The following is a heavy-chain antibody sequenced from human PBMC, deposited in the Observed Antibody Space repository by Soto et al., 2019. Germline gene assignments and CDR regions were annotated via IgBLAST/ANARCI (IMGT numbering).Heavy chain of an antibody. CDR3: ASPHYDYVWGSYRPQGYYYGMDV. Sequence: QVQLVEAGGGVVQPGRSLRLSCAASGFTFSSYAMHWVRQAPGKGLEWVAVISYDGSNKYYADSVKGRFPISRDHSKNTLYLQMNSLRAEDTAVYYCASPHYDYVWGSYRPQGYYYGMDVWGQGTTVTVSS. D-gene: IGHD3-16*02. CDR2: ISYDGSNK. V-gene: IGHV3-30-3*01. J-gene: IGHJ6*02. CDR1: GFTFSSYA.